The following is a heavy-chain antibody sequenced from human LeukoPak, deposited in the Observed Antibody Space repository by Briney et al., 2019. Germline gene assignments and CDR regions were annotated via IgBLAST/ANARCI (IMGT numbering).Heavy chain of an antibody. V-gene: IGHV3-7*01. J-gene: IGHJ5*02. Sequence: GGSLRLSCAASGFTFSTYWMSWVRQAPGKGLEWVANIKQDGSEKYFVDSVKGRFTISRDNAKNTLYLQMNSLRAEDTAVYYCARDSEGVQQQPDPGWFDPWGQGTLVTVSS. CDR1: GFTFSTYW. CDR3: ARDSEGVQQQPDPGWFDP. CDR2: IKQDGSEK. D-gene: IGHD6-13*01.